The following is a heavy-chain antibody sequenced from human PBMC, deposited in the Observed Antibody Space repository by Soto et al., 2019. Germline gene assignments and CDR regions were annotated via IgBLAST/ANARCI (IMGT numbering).Heavy chain of an antibody. CDR3: ATTHSGSYYGYYYYGMDV. J-gene: IGHJ6*02. Sequence: ASVKVSCKVSGYTLTELSMHWVRQAPGIGLEWMGGFDPEDRETIYAQKVQGRVTMTEDTSTDTAYMELSSLRSEDTAVYYCATTHSGSYYGYYYYGMDVWGQGTTVTVSS. CDR2: FDPEDRET. D-gene: IGHD1-26*01. V-gene: IGHV1-24*01. CDR1: GYTLTELS.